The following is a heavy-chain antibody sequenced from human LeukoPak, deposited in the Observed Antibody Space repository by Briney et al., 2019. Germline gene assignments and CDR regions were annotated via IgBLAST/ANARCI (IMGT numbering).Heavy chain of an antibody. CDR3: ARALISGGSGSHGYYGMDV. V-gene: IGHV6-1*01. CDR1: GDSVSSNSAA. D-gene: IGHD3-10*01. Sequence: SQTLSLTCAISGDSVSSNSAAWNWIRQSPSRGLEWLGRTYYRSKWYNDYAVSVKSRITINPDTSKNQFSLQLNSVTPEDTAVYYCARALISGGSGSHGYYGMDVWGQGTTVTVSS. J-gene: IGHJ6*02. CDR2: TYYRSKWYN.